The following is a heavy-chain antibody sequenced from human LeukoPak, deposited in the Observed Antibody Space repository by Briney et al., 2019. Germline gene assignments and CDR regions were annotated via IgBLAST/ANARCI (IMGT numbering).Heavy chain of an antibody. CDR3: ARDPQIDCGTNGVCEEGAWYYYYMDV. Sequence: ASVKVSCKASGYTFTGYYMHWVRQAPGQGLEWMGWINPNSGGTNYAQKFQGRVTMTRDTSISTAYMELSRLRSDDTAVYYCARDPQIDCGTNGVCEEGAWYYYYMDVWGKGTTVTVSS. CDR2: INPNSGGT. V-gene: IGHV1-2*02. D-gene: IGHD2-8*01. J-gene: IGHJ6*03. CDR1: GYTFTGYY.